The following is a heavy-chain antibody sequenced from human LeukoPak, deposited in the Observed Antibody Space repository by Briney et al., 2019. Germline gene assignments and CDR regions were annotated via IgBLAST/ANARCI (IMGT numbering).Heavy chain of an antibody. CDR2: ISYDGSNK. CDR1: GFTFSSYA. Sequence: GGSLRLSCAASGFTFSSYAMSWVRQAPGKGLEWVAVISYDGSNKYYADSVKGRFTISRDNSKNTLYLQMNSLRAEDTAVYYCARAPFLHRSTPDYWGQGTLVTVSS. D-gene: IGHD2-2*01. J-gene: IGHJ4*02. V-gene: IGHV3-30-3*01. CDR3: ARAPFLHRSTPDY.